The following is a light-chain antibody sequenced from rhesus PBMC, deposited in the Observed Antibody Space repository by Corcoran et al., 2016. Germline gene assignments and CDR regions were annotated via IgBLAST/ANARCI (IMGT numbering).Light chain of an antibody. J-gene: IGKJ4*01. CDR2: NAD. V-gene: IGKV1-32*05. CDR1: QGISNY. CDR3: PQYYRSPLT. Sequence: DIQMTQSPSSLSAFTGDRITITCRASQGISNYLNWYQQKPGEVPKVLIHNADRLASGVPSRLSGSGSWKEFTLPIRSLQPEDFATYYCPQYYRSPLTFGRGTKVEI.